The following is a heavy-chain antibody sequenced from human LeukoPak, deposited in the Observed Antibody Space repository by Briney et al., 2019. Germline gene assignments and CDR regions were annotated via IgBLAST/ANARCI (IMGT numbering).Heavy chain of an antibody. V-gene: IGHV1-69*13. CDR1: GGTFSSYA. D-gene: IGHD2-2*01. CDR2: IIPIFGTA. CDR3: ARGCSSTSCPGYVYYYYGMDV. J-gene: IGHJ6*02. Sequence: SVKVSCKASGGTFSSYAISWVRQAPGQGLEWMGGIIPIFGTANYAQKFQGRVTITADESTSTAFMGLSSLRSEDTAVYYCARGCSSTSCPGYVYYYYGMDVWGQGTTVTVSS.